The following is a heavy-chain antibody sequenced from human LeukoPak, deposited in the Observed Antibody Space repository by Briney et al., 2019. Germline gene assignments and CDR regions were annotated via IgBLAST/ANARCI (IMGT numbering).Heavy chain of an antibody. V-gene: IGHV1-69*13. J-gene: IGHJ4*02. Sequence: GASVKVSCKASGGSFSNYAISWVRQAPGQGLEWMGGIIPMFGTTNYAQNFQGRVTITADASTSTVFMDVSSLRSEDTALYYCARDRGSSGYDTTRLYDFESWGQGTLVTVSS. CDR2: IIPMFGTT. CDR3: ARDRGSSGYDTTRLYDFES. CDR1: GGSFSNYA. D-gene: IGHD5-12*01.